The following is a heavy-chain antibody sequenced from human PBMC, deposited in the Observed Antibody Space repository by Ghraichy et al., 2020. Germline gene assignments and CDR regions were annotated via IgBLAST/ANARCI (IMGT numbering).Heavy chain of an antibody. J-gene: IGHJ4*02. D-gene: IGHD3-16*01. V-gene: IGHV3-53*01. Sequence: LSLTCAASGFTVSSNYTSWVRQAPGKGLEWVSIIYSGGSTDYADSVKGRFTISRDNSKNTLYLQMNSLRAEDTAVYYCAREVAGGFDYWGQGTLVTVSS. CDR1: GFTVSSNY. CDR3: AREVAGGFDY. CDR2: IYSGGST.